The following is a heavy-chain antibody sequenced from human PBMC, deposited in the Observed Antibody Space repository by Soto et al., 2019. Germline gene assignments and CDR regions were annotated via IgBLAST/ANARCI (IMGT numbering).Heavy chain of an antibody. J-gene: IGHJ5*02. CDR1: GGSISSGDYY. V-gene: IGHV4-30-4*08. D-gene: IGHD4-17*01. CDR2: IYYSGST. Sequence: QVQLQESGPGLVKPSQTLSLTCTVSGGSISSGDYYWTWIRQPPGKGLECIGYIYYSGSTYYNPSLKSRVTISLDTSKNQFSLNLISVTAADTAVYHCARATVVTWRWFDPWGQGTLVTVSS. CDR3: ARATVVTWRWFDP.